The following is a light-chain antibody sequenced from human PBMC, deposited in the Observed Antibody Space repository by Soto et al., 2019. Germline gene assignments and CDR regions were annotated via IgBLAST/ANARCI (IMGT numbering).Light chain of an antibody. V-gene: IGKV3D-7*01. Sequence: PVERVILSCRASQSVSSSYLTWYQQKPGQAPRLLIYGASTRATGIPARFSGSGSGTDFTLTISSLQPEDFAVYYCQQDYNLPLTFGQGTKVDIK. CDR2: GAS. CDR3: QQDYNLPLT. CDR1: QSVSSSY. J-gene: IGKJ1*01.